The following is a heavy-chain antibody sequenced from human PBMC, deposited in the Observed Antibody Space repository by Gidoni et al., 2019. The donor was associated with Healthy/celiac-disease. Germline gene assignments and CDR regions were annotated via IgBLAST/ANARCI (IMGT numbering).Heavy chain of an antibody. V-gene: IGHV3-48*01. CDR3: ARDQGGIAAPTHYYGMDV. CDR2: ISSSSTI. Sequence: EVQLVESGGGLVQPGGSLRLSCAASGFTFSSYSMNWVRQAPGKGLEWVSYISSSSTIYYADSVKGRFTISRDNAKNSLYLQMNSLRAEDTAVYYCARDQGGIAAPTHYYGMDVWGQGTTVTVSS. D-gene: IGHD6-13*01. CDR1: GFTFSSYS. J-gene: IGHJ6*02.